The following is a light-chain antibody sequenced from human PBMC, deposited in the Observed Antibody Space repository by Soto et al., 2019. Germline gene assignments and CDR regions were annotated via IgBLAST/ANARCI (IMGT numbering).Light chain of an antibody. CDR3: QQYGSSPTT. V-gene: IGKV3-20*01. Sequence: VLTQSPASLSVSPGQTATLSCRASQSVGSAFGWYQQKPGQAPRLLIYGASSRATGIPDRFSGSGSGTDFTLTISRLEPEDFAVYYCQQYGSSPTTFGQGTKV. CDR1: QSVGSAF. J-gene: IGKJ1*01. CDR2: GAS.